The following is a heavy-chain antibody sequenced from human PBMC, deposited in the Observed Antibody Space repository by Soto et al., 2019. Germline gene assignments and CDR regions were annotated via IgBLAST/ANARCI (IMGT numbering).Heavy chain of an antibody. Sequence: PGGSMRLSCAASGFTCSNAWMSWVRQAPGKGLEWVGRIKSKTDGGTTDYAAPVKGRFTISRDDSKNTLYLQMNSLKTEDTAVYYCTTGLGFVESITGTRSLDYWGQGTLVTVSS. CDR2: IKSKTDGGTT. D-gene: IGHD1-7*01. V-gene: IGHV3-15*01. J-gene: IGHJ4*02. CDR1: GFTCSNAW. CDR3: TTGLGFVESITGTRSLDY.